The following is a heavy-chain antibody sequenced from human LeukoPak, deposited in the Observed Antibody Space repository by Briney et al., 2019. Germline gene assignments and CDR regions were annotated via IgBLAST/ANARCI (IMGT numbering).Heavy chain of an antibody. CDR2: ISSSSSYI. J-gene: IGHJ3*02. V-gene: IGHV3-21*01. CDR1: GFTFSSYS. D-gene: IGHD2-2*01. Sequence: GGSLTLSCAASGFTFSSYSMNWVRQAPGKGLEWVSSISSSSSYIYYADPVKGRFTISRDNAKNSLYLQMNSLRAEDTAVYYCARDIGYCSSTSCYPSAFDIWGQGTMVTVSS. CDR3: ARDIGYCSSTSCYPSAFDI.